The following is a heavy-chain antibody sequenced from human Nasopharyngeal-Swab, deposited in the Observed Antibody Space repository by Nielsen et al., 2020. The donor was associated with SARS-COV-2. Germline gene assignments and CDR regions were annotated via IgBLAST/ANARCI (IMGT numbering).Heavy chain of an antibody. Sequence: ASVKVSCKASGYTFTSYDINWVRQATGQGLEWMGWMNPNSGNTGYAQKFQGRVTITRNTSISTAYMELSSLRSEDTAAYYCARVGAADCSSTSCYAGVSWDYGMDVWGQGTTVTVSS. J-gene: IGHJ6*02. D-gene: IGHD2-2*01. CDR2: MNPNSGNT. CDR1: GYTFTSYD. V-gene: IGHV1-8*01. CDR3: ARVGAADCSSTSCYAGVSWDYGMDV.